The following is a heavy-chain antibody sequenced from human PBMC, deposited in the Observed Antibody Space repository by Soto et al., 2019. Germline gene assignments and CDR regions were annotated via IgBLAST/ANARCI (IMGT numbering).Heavy chain of an antibody. J-gene: IGHJ6*03. CDR3: AREFYYYYMDV. Sequence: PGGSLRLSCAATGFTFSDYDMRWIRQAPGKGPEWISCISSGSGNIYYADSVRGRFTTSRDNARNSLYLQMNSLGPDDTAVYYCAREFYYYYMDVWGKGTTVTVSS. CDR1: GFTFSDYD. V-gene: IGHV3-11*01. CDR2: ISSGSGNI.